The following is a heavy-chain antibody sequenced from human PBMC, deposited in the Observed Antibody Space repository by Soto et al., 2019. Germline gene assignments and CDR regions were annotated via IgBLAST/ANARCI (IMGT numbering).Heavy chain of an antibody. V-gene: IGHV4-4*02. CDR2: MYHSGSS. CDR3: VRNDWFRFDP. J-gene: IGHJ5*02. CDR1: GGSISSNW. Sequence: QVQLQESGPGLVKPSGTLALSCAVSGGSISSNWWSWVRQPPGKGLEWIGEMYHSGSSNYNPSLKNRVTISIDKSQNQFSLKLTSVTAADTAVYYCVRNDWFRFDPWGQGTLVTVAS. D-gene: IGHD3-9*01.